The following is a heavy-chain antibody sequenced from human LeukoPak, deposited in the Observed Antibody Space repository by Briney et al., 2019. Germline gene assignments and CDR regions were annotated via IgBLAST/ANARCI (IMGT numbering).Heavy chain of an antibody. CDR3: AKLPTSTTTGQFDY. D-gene: IGHD1-14*01. V-gene: IGHV3-23*01. CDR2: ISGSGRT. J-gene: IGHJ4*02. Sequence: PGGSLRLSCAASGFTFSGYSMNWVRQAPGKGLEWVSAISGSGRTYYADSVKGRFAISRDISKNTLYLQMDSLRADDTAVYYCAKLPTSTTTGQFDYWGQGTLVTVSS. CDR1: GFTFSGYS.